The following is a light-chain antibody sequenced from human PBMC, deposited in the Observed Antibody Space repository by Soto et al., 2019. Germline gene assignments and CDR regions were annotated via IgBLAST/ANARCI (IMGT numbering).Light chain of an antibody. J-gene: IGKJ1*01. V-gene: IGKV1-5*01. CDR3: HHYNSYSPWT. CDR2: DAS. CDR1: PSISSW. Sequence: IHITESPSTLSASLRYRFTISFRSSPSISSWLAWYQQKPGKAPKLLIYDASSLESGVPSRFSGSASGTEFTLTIGSLQPDDFATYYSHHYNSYSPWTSGQGTKVDIK.